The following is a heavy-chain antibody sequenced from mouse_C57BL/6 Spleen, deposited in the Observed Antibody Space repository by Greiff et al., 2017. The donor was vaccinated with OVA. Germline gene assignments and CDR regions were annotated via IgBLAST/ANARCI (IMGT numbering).Heavy chain of an antibody. D-gene: IGHD1-1*01. Sequence: VQRVESGAELVKPGASVKISCKASGYAFSSYWMNWVKQRPGKGLEWIGQIYPGDGDTNYNGKFKGKATLTADKSSSTAYMQLSSLTSEDSAVYFCARATVIRYAMDYWGQGTSVTVSS. CDR1: GYAFSSYW. CDR2: IYPGDGDT. CDR3: ARATVIRYAMDY. J-gene: IGHJ4*01. V-gene: IGHV1-80*01.